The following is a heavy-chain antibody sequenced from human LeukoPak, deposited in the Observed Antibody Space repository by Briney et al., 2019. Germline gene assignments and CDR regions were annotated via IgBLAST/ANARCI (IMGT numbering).Heavy chain of an antibody. CDR2: IYYSGST. CDR1: GGSISSGDYY. V-gene: IGHV4-30-4*01. Sequence: SQTLSLTCTVSGGSISSGDYYWSWIRQPPGKGLEWIGYIYYSGSTYYNPSLKSRVTISVDTSKNQFSLKLSSVTAADTAVYYCASGFSGSYLWGAFDIWGQGTMVTVSS. D-gene: IGHD1-26*01. CDR3: ASGFSGSYLWGAFDI. J-gene: IGHJ3*02.